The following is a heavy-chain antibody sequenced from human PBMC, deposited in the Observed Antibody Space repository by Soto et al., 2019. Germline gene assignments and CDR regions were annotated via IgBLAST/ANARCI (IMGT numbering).Heavy chain of an antibody. CDR2: INHSGST. V-gene: IGHV4-34*01. Sequence: PSETLSLTCAVYGGSFSGYYWSWIRQPPGKGLEWIGEINHSGSTNYNPSLKSRVTISVDTSKNQFSLKLSSVTAADTAVYYCASDGSGYLYDAFDIWGQGTMVT. CDR1: GGSFSGYY. CDR3: ASDGSGYLYDAFDI. D-gene: IGHD3-22*01. J-gene: IGHJ3*02.